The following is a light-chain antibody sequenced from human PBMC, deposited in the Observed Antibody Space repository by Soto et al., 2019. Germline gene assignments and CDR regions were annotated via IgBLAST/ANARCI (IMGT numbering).Light chain of an antibody. CDR3: QLCYSTPWT. V-gene: IGKV1-39*01. Sequence: DIQMTQSPSSLSASVGDRVTITCRASQSISSYLNGYQQKPGKAPKLLIYAASSLQSGVPSRFSCSGSGTDFTLTISSLQPEDFATYYCQLCYSTPWTFGPGTKVDIK. CDR2: AAS. J-gene: IGKJ3*01. CDR1: QSISSY.